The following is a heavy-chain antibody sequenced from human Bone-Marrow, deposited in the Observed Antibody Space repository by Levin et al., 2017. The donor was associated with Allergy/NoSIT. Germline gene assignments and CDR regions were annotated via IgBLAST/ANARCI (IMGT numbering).Heavy chain of an antibody. Sequence: GGSLRLSCAASGFTFSSYWMSWVRQAPGKGLEWVANIKQDGSEKYYVDSVKGRFTISRDNAKNSLYLQMNSLRAEDTAVYYCARDQRGYDYVWGGYRPKDYFDYWGQGTLVTVSS. D-gene: IGHD3-16*02. CDR2: IKQDGSEK. J-gene: IGHJ4*02. CDR1: GFTFSSYW. CDR3: ARDQRGYDYVWGGYRPKDYFDY. V-gene: IGHV3-7*01.